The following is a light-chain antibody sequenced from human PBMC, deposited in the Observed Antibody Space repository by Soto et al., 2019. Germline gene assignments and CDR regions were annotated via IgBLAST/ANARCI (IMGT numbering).Light chain of an antibody. V-gene: IGLV3-1*01. CDR2: QDS. CDR3: QAWDSSILVV. CDR1: KLGDKY. Sequence: SYELTPPPSVSVSPGQTASITCSGDKLGDKYACWYQQKPGQSPVLVIYQDSKRPSGIPERFSGSNSGNTATLTISGTQAMDEADYYCQAWDSSILVVFGGGTKLTVL. J-gene: IGLJ2*01.